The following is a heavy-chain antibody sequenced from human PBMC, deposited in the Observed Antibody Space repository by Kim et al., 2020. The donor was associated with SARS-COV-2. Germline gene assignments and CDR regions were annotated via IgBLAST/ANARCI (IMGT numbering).Heavy chain of an antibody. CDR3: ARGRESYSSPANWFDP. J-gene: IGHJ5*02. V-gene: IGHV4-34*13. Sequence: SLKSRDTISVDTSKSQFSLKLSSVTAADTAVYYCARGRESYSSPANWFDPWGQGTLVTVSS. D-gene: IGHD6-13*01.